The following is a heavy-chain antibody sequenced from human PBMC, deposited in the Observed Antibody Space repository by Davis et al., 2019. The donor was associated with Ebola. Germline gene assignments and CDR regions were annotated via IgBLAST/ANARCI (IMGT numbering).Heavy chain of an antibody. CDR2: ISGISNYI. D-gene: IGHD4-17*01. J-gene: IGHJ4*02. Sequence: GGSLRLSCAASGFTFSSYTMNWVRQAPGKGLEWVSSISGISNYIYYADSVKGRFTVSRDNAKNSLYLQMNSLRADDTAIYFCARVGHGDYYFDYWGQGTLVTVSS. V-gene: IGHV3-21*01. CDR1: GFTFSSYT. CDR3: ARVGHGDYYFDY.